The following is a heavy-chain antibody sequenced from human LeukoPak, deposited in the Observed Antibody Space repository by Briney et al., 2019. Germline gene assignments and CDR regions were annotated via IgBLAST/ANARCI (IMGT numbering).Heavy chain of an antibody. CDR1: GGSISSNSYY. CDR3: ARGKGRDGNNWLFDY. CDR2: IYYSGIT. D-gene: IGHD5-24*01. J-gene: IGHJ4*02. Sequence: SETLSLTCTVSGGSISSNSYYWGWIRQSPGKGLEWIGTIYYSGITNYNPSLKSRLIISVDTSKNQFSLRLTSVTAADTAVYYCARGKGRDGNNWLFDYWGQGTLVTVSS. V-gene: IGHV4-39*07.